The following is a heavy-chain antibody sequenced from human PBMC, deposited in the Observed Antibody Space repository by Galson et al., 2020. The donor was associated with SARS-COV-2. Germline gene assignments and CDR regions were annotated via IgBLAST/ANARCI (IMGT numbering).Heavy chain of an antibody. V-gene: IGHV4-39*01. CDR3: ARHLPSANWWGENWFDP. CDR1: GASISGSSYF. D-gene: IGHD2-8*02. CDR2: IHYSGTT. J-gene: IGHJ5*02. Sequence: SETLSLTCTVSGASISGSSYFWGWVRQPPGKGLEWIGIIHYSGTTYYNPSLKSRATISVDTSKNIFSLTLTSVTATDTAIYYCARHLPSANWWGENWFDPWGQGTRVTVSS.